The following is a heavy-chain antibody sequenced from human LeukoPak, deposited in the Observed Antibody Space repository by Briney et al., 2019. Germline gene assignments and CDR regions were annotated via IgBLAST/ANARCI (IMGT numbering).Heavy chain of an antibody. Sequence: PGGSLRLSCAASGFTFSSYWMSWVRQAPGKGLEWVANIKQDGSEKYYVDSVKGRFAISRDNAKNSLYLQMNSLRAEDTAVYYCARGQDYYDSSGYYYGDYWGQGTLVTVSS. V-gene: IGHV3-7*01. J-gene: IGHJ4*02. CDR3: ARGQDYYDSSGYYYGDY. CDR1: GFTFSSYW. CDR2: IKQDGSEK. D-gene: IGHD3-22*01.